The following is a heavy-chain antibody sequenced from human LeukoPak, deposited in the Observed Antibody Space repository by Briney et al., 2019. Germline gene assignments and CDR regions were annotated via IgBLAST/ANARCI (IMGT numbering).Heavy chain of an antibody. V-gene: IGHV3-11*01. J-gene: IGHJ4*02. D-gene: IGHD3-22*01. CDR3: ARQTIVVLTRDDH. CDR1: GFTFSDYY. Sequence: GGSLRLSCVASGFTFSDYYMSWIRQAPGKGLEWVSYISSSGSNIYYADSVKGRFTISRDNAKNSLYLLLNSLRAEDTAVYYCARQTIVVLTRDDHWSQGTLVTVSS. CDR2: ISSSGSNI.